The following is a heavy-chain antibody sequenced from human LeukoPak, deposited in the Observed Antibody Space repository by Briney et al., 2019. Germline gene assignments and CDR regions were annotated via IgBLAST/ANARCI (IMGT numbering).Heavy chain of an antibody. V-gene: IGHV1-69*05. CDR1: GGTFSSYA. J-gene: IGHJ4*02. Sequence: SVKVSCKASGGTFSSYAISWVRQAPGQGLEWMGGIIPIFGTANYAQKFQGRVTITTDESTSTAYVELSSLRSEDTAVYYCASSSSVVPAAPVDYWGQGTLVTVSS. CDR2: IIPIFGTA. CDR3: ASSSSVVPAAPVDY. D-gene: IGHD2-2*01.